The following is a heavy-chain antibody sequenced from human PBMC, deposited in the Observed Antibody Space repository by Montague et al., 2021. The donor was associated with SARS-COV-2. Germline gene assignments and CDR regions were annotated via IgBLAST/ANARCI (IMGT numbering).Heavy chain of an antibody. CDR1: GFTFSSYA. Sequence: SLRLSYAASGFTFSSYAMHWVRQAPGKGLEWVAVISYDGSNKYYADSVKGRFTISRDNSKNTLYLQMNSLRAGDTAVYYCARVLGGYYGMDVWGQGTTVTVSS. CDR2: ISYDGSNK. V-gene: IGHV3-30-3*01. J-gene: IGHJ6*02. D-gene: IGHD2/OR15-2a*01. CDR3: ARVLGGYYGMDV.